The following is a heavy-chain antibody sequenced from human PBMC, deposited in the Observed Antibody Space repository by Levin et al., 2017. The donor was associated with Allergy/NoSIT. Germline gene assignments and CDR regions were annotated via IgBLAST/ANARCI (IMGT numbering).Heavy chain of an antibody. Sequence: SETLSLTCTVSGGSISSYYWSWIRQPPGKGLEWIGYIYYSGSTNYNPSLKSRVTISVDTSQNQFSLKLSSVTAADTAVYYCARVGGFTMVRFFYYYMDVWGKGTTVTVAS. D-gene: IGHD3-10*01. J-gene: IGHJ6*03. CDR2: IYYSGST. V-gene: IGHV4-59*01. CDR3: ARVGGFTMVRFFYYYMDV. CDR1: GGSISSYY.